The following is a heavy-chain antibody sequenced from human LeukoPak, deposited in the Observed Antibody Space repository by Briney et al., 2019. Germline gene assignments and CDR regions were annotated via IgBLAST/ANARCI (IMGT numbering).Heavy chain of an antibody. CDR2: IYHSGST. Sequence: SETLSLTCTVSGYSISSGYYWGWIRQPPGKGLEWIGSIYHSGSTNYNPSLKSRVTISVDKSKNQFSLKLSSVTAADTAVYYCARVRIAARASFDYWGQGTLVTVSS. V-gene: IGHV4-38-2*02. J-gene: IGHJ4*02. D-gene: IGHD6-6*01. CDR1: GYSISSGYY. CDR3: ARVRIAARASFDY.